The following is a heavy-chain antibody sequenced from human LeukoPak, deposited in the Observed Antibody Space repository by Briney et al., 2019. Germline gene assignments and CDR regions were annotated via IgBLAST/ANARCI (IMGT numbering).Heavy chain of an antibody. J-gene: IGHJ6*02. CDR1: GGSFSGYY. CDR3: ARLDVYYYYGMDV. V-gene: IGHV4-34*01. Sequence: SETLSLTCAVYGGSFSGYYWSWIRRPPGKGLEWIGEINHSGSTNYNPSLKSRVTISVDTSKNQFSLKLSSVTAADTAVYYCARLDVYYYYGMDVWGQGTTVTVSS. CDR2: INHSGST.